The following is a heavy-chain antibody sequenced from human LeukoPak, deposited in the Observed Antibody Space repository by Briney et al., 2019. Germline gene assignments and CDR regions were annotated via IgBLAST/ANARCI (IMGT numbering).Heavy chain of an antibody. CDR1: GFTFSSYS. J-gene: IGHJ3*02. V-gene: IGHV3-48*01. Sequence: GESLRLSRAASGFTFSSYSMNWVRQTPGKGLEWVSYIRSRSGTMYYADSVKGRFTISTDNAKNSLYLQMNSLRVEDTALYYCARDDGYAFDIWGQGTMVTVSS. CDR2: IRSRSGTM. D-gene: IGHD6-25*01. CDR3: ARDDGYAFDI.